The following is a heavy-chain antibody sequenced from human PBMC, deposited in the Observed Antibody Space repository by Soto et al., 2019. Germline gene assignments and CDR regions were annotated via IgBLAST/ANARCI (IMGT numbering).Heavy chain of an antibody. CDR2: ISGGSSVT. J-gene: IGHJ4*02. D-gene: IGHD3-10*01. CDR1: VFTFSDYA. CDR3: AKVLSKNYYYPFDF. V-gene: IGHV3-23*01. Sequence: GWSLRLSCTSSVFTFSDYAMTWVRQAPGKGLEWVSTISGGSSVTYYGDSVKGRFTISRDNAKKTLFLQLNRLSAEDTATYYCAKVLSKNYYYPFDFWGQGTQVTVSS.